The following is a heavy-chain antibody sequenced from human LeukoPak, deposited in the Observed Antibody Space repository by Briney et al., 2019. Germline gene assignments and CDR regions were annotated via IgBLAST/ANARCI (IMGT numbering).Heavy chain of an antibody. CDR2: IIPIFGTA. Sequence: SVKVSCKASGGTFSSYAISWVRQAPGQGLEWMGGIIPIFGTANYAQKFQGRVTITTYESTSTAYMELSSLRSEDTAVYYCARDLTAMVTGAFDIWGQGTMVTVSS. V-gene: IGHV1-69*05. CDR3: ARDLTAMVTGAFDI. CDR1: GGTFSSYA. J-gene: IGHJ3*02. D-gene: IGHD5-18*01.